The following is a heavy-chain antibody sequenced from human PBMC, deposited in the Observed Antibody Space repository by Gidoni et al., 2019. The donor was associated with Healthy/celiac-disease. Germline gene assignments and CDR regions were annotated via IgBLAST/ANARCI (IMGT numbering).Heavy chain of an antibody. Sequence: EVQLLESGGGLVQPGGSLRLSWAAPGFTFSANTKSWVRQAPGKGLEWVSAISGSGGSTYYADSVKGRFTISRDNSKNTLYLQMNSLRAEDTAVYYCATLGPGDVVVPAAASYYWGQGTLVTVSS. V-gene: IGHV3-23*01. J-gene: IGHJ4*02. CDR3: ATLGPGDVVVPAAASYY. CDR1: GFTFSANT. D-gene: IGHD2-2*01. CDR2: ISGSGGST.